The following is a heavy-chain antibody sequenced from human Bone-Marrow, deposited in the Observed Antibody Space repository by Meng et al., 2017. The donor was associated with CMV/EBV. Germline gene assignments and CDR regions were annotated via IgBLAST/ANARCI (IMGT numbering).Heavy chain of an antibody. J-gene: IGHJ5*02. V-gene: IGHV4-59*01. Sequence: SETLSLTCTVSGGSISSYYWSWIRQPPGKGLEWIGYIYYSGSTNYNPSLKSRVTISVDTSKNQFSLKLSSVTAADMAVYYCARGVLLWFGDLNWFDPWGQGTLVTVSS. CDR3: ARGVLLWFGDLNWFDP. CDR1: GGSISSYY. D-gene: IGHD3-10*01. CDR2: IYYSGST.